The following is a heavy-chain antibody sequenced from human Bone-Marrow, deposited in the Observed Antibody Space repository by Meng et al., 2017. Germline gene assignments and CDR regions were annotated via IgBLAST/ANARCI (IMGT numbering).Heavy chain of an antibody. CDR3: ASGYCSGGSCQVGWFDP. V-gene: IGHV4-34*01. J-gene: IGHJ5*02. CDR1: GGSCSGYY. D-gene: IGHD2-15*01. Sequence: VPLQQWGAGLSKPSETLSLNGAVYGGSCSGYYWSWIRQPPGKGLEWSGEINHSGSTNYNPSLKSRVTISVDTSKNQFSLKLSSVTAADTAVYYCASGYCSGGSCQVGWFDPWGQGTLVTVSS. CDR2: INHSGST.